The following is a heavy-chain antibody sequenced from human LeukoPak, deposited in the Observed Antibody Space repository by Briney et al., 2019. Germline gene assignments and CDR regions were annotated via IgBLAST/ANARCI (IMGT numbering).Heavy chain of an antibody. CDR1: GGTFSSYA. Sequence: GASVKVSCKASGGTFSSYAISWVRQAPGQGLEWMGGIIPIFGTANYAQKFQGRVTITADESTSTAYMGLSSLRSEDTAVYYCATRYGDYRGSFDYWGQGTLVTVSS. CDR3: ATRYGDYRGSFDY. CDR2: IIPIFGTA. J-gene: IGHJ4*02. V-gene: IGHV1-69*13. D-gene: IGHD4-17*01.